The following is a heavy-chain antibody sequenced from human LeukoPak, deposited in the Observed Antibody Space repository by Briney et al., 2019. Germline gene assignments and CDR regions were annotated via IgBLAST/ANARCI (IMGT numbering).Heavy chain of an antibody. V-gene: IGHV3-7*01. D-gene: IGHD2-15*01. CDR3: ARAGAVVDNWFDP. J-gene: IGHJ5*02. Sequence: GGSLRLSCAASGFTFSSYWMSWVRQAPGKGLEWVANIKQDGSEKYYVDSVKGRFTISRDNAKNSLYLQMNSLRVEDTAVYYCARAGAVVDNWFDPWGQGTLVTVSS. CDR2: IKQDGSEK. CDR1: GFTFSSYW.